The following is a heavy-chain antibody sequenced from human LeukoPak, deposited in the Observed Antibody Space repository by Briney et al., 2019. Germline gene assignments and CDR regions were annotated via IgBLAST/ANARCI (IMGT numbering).Heavy chain of an antibody. D-gene: IGHD5-18*01. CDR2: INWNGRIT. CDR3: ARGSVQLWLRDTYYYMDV. Sequence: GESLRLSCAASGFTFDDYAMNWVRQVPGRGLEWVSGINWNGRITEYADSVKDRFTISRQNTKNSLYLYMNSLGGEDTALYFCARGSVQLWLRDTYYYMDVWGKGTTVTVSS. V-gene: IGHV3-20*04. CDR1: GFTFDDYA. J-gene: IGHJ6*03.